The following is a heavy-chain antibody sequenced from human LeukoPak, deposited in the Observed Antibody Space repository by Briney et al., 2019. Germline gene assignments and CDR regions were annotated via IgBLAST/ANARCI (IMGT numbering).Heavy chain of an antibody. CDR2: ISGSGGST. D-gene: IGHD2-21*01. CDR3: AKPQMWNYYFAMDV. CDR1: GGSISSSSYY. J-gene: IGHJ6*02. Sequence: ETLSLPCTVSGGSISSSSYYWGWIRQPSGKGLEWVSAISGSGGSTYYADSVKGRFTISRDISKKTLYLQMNSLRAEDTAVYYCAKPQMWNYYFAMDVWGQGATVTVPS. V-gene: IGHV3-23*01.